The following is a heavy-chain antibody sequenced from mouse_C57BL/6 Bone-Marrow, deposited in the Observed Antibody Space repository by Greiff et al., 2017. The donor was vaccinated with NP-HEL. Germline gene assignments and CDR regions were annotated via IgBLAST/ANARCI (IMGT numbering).Heavy chain of an antibody. J-gene: IGHJ1*03. D-gene: IGHD2-14*01. CDR1: GYTFTSYW. CDR3: AREGTPADWYFDV. CDR2: IDPSDSYT. V-gene: IGHV1-69*01. Sequence: QVQLQQPGAELVMPGASVKLSCKASGYTFTSYWMHWVKQRPGQGLEWIGEIDPSDSYTNYNQKFKGKSTLTVDKSSSTAYMQLSSLTSEDSAVYYCAREGTPADWYFDVWGTGTTVTVSS.